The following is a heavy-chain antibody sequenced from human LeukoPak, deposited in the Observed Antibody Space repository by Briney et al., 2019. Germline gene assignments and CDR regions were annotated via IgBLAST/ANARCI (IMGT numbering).Heavy chain of an antibody. CDR1: GGSFSGYY. CDR3: ARVTHYYDSSGYYSLRSWYFDL. V-gene: IGHV4-34*01. Sequence: PSETLSLTCAVYGGSFSGYYWSWIRQPPGKGLEWIGEINHSGSTNYNPSLKSRVTISVDRSKNQFSLKPSSVTAADTAVYYCARVTHYYDSSGYYSLRSWYFDLWGRGTLVTVSS. J-gene: IGHJ2*01. D-gene: IGHD3-22*01. CDR2: INHSGST.